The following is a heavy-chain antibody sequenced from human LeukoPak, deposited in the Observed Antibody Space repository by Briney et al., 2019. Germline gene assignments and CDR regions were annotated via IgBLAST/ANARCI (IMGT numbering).Heavy chain of an antibody. D-gene: IGHD2-15*01. V-gene: IGHV3-23*01. CDR2: ISGSGGST. J-gene: IGHJ4*02. CDR1: GFTFSSYA. CDR3: AKGWSGLYCSGGSCYFDY. Sequence: PGGSLRLSCAASGFTFSSYAMSWVRQAPGKGLEWVSAISGSGGSTYYADSVKGRFTISRDNSKNTLYLQMNSLRAEDTAVYYCAKGWSGLYCSGGSCYFDYWGQGTLVTVSS.